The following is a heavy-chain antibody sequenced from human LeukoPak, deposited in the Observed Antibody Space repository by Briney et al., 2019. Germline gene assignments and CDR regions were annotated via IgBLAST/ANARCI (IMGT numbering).Heavy chain of an antibody. CDR3: ARIDYTSGWYEGRHASDI. CDR1: GYTFNGYY. Sequence: GASVKVSCKASGYTFNGYYMQWVRQAPGQGLESMGWINPNSGGTNYAQKFQGRVTMTRDISLSTAYMELRRLTSDDTAVYYCARIDYTSGWYEGRHASDIWGQGTMVTVSS. CDR2: INPNSGGT. J-gene: IGHJ3*02. V-gene: IGHV1-2*02. D-gene: IGHD6-19*01.